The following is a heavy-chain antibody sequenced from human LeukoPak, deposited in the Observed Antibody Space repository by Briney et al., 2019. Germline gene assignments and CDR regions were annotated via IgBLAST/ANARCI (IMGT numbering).Heavy chain of an antibody. J-gene: IGHJ6*03. CDR2: IYHTGNI. D-gene: IGHD3-10*01. CDR3: ARGFGHYYYYMDV. V-gene: IGHV4-38-2*02. CDR1: GYSISNGYY. Sequence: PSETLSLTCTVSGYSISNGYYWGWIRQPPGKGLEWIGSIYHTGNIYYNPSLQSRVTISVDTSKNQFSLKLSSVTAADTAVYYCARGFGHYYYYMDVWGKGTTVTVSS.